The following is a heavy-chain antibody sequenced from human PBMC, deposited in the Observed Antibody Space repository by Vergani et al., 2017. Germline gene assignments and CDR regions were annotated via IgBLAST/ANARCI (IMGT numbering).Heavy chain of an antibody. CDR3: ESGSDNYN. CDR1: GFTFSSHA. D-gene: IGHD1-1*01. J-gene: IGHJ4*02. CDR2: IKNTGGST. Sequence: EVQLLQSEGAVVQPGGSLRLSCVASGFTFSSHAMSWVRQGHGQGLEWVSSIKNTGGSTHYADSVKGRFTISRDNSTNTLYLQMNSLRVEDTAVYYCESGSDNYNWGQETLVTVSS. V-gene: IGHV3-23*01.